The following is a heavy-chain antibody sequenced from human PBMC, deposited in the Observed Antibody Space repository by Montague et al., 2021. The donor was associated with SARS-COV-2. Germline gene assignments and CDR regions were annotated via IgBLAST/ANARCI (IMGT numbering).Heavy chain of an antibody. CDR3: ARDKVYGSGRGPREGRYYYYYYGMDV. CDR2: IYYSGST. V-gene: IGHV4-31*03. D-gene: IGHD3-10*01. J-gene: IGHJ6*02. CDR1: GGSISSGGYY. Sequence: TPSLTCTVSGGSISSGGYYWSWIRQHPGKGLEWIGYIYYSGSTYYNPSLKSRVTISVDTSKNQFSLKLSSVTAADTAVYYCARDKVYGSGRGPREGRYYYYYYGMDVWGQGTTVTVSS.